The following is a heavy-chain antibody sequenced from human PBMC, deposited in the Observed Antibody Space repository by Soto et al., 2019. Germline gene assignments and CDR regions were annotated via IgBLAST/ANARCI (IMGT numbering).Heavy chain of an antibody. J-gene: IGHJ5*02. CDR2: IDPRDSYV. CDR3: ARLYCTTSTCDSWFDP. D-gene: IGHD2-2*01. V-gene: IGHV5-10-1*01. Sequence: PGESLKISCMGFGYTFTTFWISWVRQMPGKGLEWMGRIDPRDSYVNYSPSFQGHVTISVDKSISTAYLQWGSLKASDTATYYCARLYCTTSTCDSWFDPWGQGTPVTVSS. CDR1: GYTFTTFW.